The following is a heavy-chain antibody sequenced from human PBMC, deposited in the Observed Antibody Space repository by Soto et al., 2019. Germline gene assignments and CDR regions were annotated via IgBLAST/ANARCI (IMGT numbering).Heavy chain of an antibody. J-gene: IGHJ6*02. CDR3: ARGAGEPKSPDGVPAAMGDYYYYGMDV. CDR1: GYTFTGYY. V-gene: IGHV1-2*04. CDR2: INPNSGGT. Sequence: QVQLVQSGAEVKKPGASVKVSCKASGYTFTGYYMHWVRQAPGQGLEWMGWINPNSGGTNYAQKFQGWVTMTRDTSISTAYMELSRLRSDDTAVYYSARGAGEPKSPDGVPAAMGDYYYYGMDVWGQGTTVTVSS. D-gene: IGHD2-2*01.